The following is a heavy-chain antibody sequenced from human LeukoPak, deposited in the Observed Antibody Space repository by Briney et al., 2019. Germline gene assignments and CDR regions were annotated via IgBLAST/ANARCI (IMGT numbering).Heavy chain of an antibody. D-gene: IGHD3-9*01. CDR3: ARWNYDILTGYYAFDI. CDR1: GGSISSYY. Sequence: SETLSLTCTVSGGSISSYYWSWIRQSPGKGLEWIGYIYYSGSTNYNPSLKSRVTISVDTSKNQFSLKLSSVTAADTAVYYCARWNYDILTGYYAFDIWGQGTMVTVSS. CDR2: IYYSGST. J-gene: IGHJ3*02. V-gene: IGHV4-59*01.